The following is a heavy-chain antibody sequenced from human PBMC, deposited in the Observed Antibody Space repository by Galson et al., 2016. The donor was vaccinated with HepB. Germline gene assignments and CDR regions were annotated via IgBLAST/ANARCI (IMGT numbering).Heavy chain of an antibody. CDR3: ARELITGAYSPLWDS. CDR2: IKPDGSEK. CDR1: EFTFSTYW. Sequence: SLRLSCAASEFTFSTYWMSWVRQAPGKGLEWVANIKPDGSEKYYVDSVKGRFTISRDNAKNSLYLQMNSLRAEDTAVYYCARELITGAYSPLWDSWGQGTLVTVSS. J-gene: IGHJ4*02. V-gene: IGHV3-7*01. D-gene: IGHD1-20*01.